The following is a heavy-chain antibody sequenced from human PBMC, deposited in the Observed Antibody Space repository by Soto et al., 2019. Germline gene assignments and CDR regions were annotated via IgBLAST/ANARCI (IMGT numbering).Heavy chain of an antibody. J-gene: IGHJ5*02. Sequence: EVQLVESGGGLVQPGGSLRLSCVASGFTLSGYAMNWVRQAPGKGLVWVSYISSSSSNIQYAGSVKGRFPISRDNAKNSLHLQINGLRDEDTAVYYCARDCSLGSRYCRWFDPWGQGTLVTVSS. D-gene: IGHD2-15*01. V-gene: IGHV3-48*02. CDR3: ARDCSLGSRYCRWFDP. CDR2: ISSSSSNI. CDR1: GFTLSGYA.